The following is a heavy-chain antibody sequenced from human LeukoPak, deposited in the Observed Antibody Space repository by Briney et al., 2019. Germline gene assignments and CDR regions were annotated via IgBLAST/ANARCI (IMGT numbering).Heavy chain of an antibody. CDR3: ARVRYYTTGQGFDY. CDR1: EFTFSSYW. Sequence: QSGGSLRLSCVGSEFTFSSYWMTWVRQATGKGLEWVANIKHDGSEKFYVDSVTGRFTISRDNAKNSLYLQMNTLRAEDTAVYYCARVRYYTTGQGFDYWGQGTLVTVSS. J-gene: IGHJ4*02. CDR2: IKHDGSEK. D-gene: IGHD2-2*02. V-gene: IGHV3-7*01.